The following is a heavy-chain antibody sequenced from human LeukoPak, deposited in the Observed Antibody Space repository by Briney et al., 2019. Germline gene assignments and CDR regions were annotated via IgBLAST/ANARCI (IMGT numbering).Heavy chain of an antibody. J-gene: IGHJ4*02. V-gene: IGHV3-30*02. D-gene: IGHD3-22*01. CDR2: IRYDGSNK. CDR1: GFTFSSYG. Sequence: SGGSLGLSCAASGFTFSSYGMHWVRQAPGKGLEWVAFIRYDGSNKYYADSVKGRFTISRDNSKNTLYLQMNSLRAEDTAVYYCAKPISFDSSGYYFDYWGQGTLVTVSS. CDR3: AKPISFDSSGYYFDY.